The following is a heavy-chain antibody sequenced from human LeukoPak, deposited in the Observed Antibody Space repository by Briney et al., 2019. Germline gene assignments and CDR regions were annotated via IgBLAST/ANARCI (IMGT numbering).Heavy chain of an antibody. D-gene: IGHD3-10*01. Sequence: GGSLRLSCAASGFTFSSYWMSWVRQAPGKGLEWVAVTVGGGDGTYYADSVKGRFTISRDNSNNTLYLQMNSLRAEDTAIYYCAKIWGSTSYSFNYYFDYWGQGTLVTVSS. J-gene: IGHJ4*02. CDR3: AKIWGSTSYSFNYYFDY. CDR1: GFTFSSYW. V-gene: IGHV3-23*01. CDR2: TVGGGDGT.